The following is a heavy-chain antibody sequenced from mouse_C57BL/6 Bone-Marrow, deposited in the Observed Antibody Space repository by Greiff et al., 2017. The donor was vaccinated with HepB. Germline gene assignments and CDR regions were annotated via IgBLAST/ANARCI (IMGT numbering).Heavy chain of an antibody. CDR3: ARGDGYYVWYFDV. J-gene: IGHJ1*03. CDR1: GFTFSDYG. V-gene: IGHV5-17*01. Sequence: EVKLMESGGGLVKPGESLKLSCAASGFTFSDYGMHWVRQAPEKGLEWVAYISSGSSTIYYADTVKGRFTISRDNAKNTLFLQMTSLRSEDTAMYYCARGDGYYVWYFDVWGTGTTVTVSS. CDR2: ISSGSSTI. D-gene: IGHD2-3*01.